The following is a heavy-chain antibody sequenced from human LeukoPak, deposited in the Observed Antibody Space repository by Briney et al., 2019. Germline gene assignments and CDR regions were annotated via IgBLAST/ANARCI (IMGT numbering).Heavy chain of an antibody. CDR1: GFTFSSYG. D-gene: IGHD3-10*01. CDR3: AKAVWFGDYYYGMDV. V-gene: IGHV3-30*18. CDR2: ISYDGSNK. Sequence: GGSLRLSCAASGFTFSSYGMHWVRQAPGKGLEWVAVISYDGSNKYYADSVKGRFTISRDNSKNTLYLQMNSLRAEDTAVYYCAKAVWFGDYYYGMDVWGQGTTVTVSS. J-gene: IGHJ6*02.